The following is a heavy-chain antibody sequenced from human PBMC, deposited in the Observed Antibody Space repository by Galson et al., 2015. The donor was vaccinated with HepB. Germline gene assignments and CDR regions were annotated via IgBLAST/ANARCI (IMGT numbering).Heavy chain of an antibody. D-gene: IGHD6-6*01. V-gene: IGHV1-2*02. CDR2: VNPTSGGT. CDR3: ARGSSIKSLHMAYYYGMDV. Sequence: SVKVSCKASGYILADYYIHWVRQAPGQGLEWVGRVNPTSGGTVYAQKFEDRVTMTRDTSITTAYMDLTGLRGDDTAVYYCARGSSIKSLHMAYYYGMDVWGQGTTVTVSS. J-gene: IGHJ6*02. CDR1: GYILADYY.